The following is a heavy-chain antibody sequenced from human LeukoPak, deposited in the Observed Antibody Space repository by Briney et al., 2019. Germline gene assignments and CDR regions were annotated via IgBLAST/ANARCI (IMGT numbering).Heavy chain of an antibody. CDR2: IYYSGGT. Sequence: SETLSLTCTVSSGSISSYYWSWIRQPPGKGLEWIGYIYYSGGTKYNPSLKSRVTISVDTSKNQFSLKLSSVTAADTAVYYCASLRRGYSYGYYYWGQGTLVTVSS. CDR3: ASLRRGYSYGYYY. J-gene: IGHJ4*02. V-gene: IGHV4-59*12. D-gene: IGHD5-18*01. CDR1: SGSISSYY.